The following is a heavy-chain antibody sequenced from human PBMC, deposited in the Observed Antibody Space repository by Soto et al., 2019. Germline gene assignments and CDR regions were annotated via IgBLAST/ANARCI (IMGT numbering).Heavy chain of an antibody. Sequence: ASVKVSCKPAGHPVTDLYIDWVRQAPGLGLECMGWIDSRSGASRKTQRFQGRFTMTRYTSTNTVYMELSILRSDDTAVYFCARHHYGPLDYWGQGTLVTVSS. CDR1: GHPVTDLY. V-gene: IGHV1-2*02. D-gene: IGHD3-10*01. CDR2: IDSRSGAS. CDR3: ARHHYGPLDY. J-gene: IGHJ4*02.